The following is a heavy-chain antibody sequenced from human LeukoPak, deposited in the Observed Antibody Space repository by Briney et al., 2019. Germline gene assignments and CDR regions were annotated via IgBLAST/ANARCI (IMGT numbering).Heavy chain of an antibody. CDR2: ISYDGGDK. CDR3: ARALGYYGSGSYFYGMDV. CDR1: GLSRSTYA. J-gene: IGHJ6*02. V-gene: IGHV3-30*04. D-gene: IGHD3-10*01. Sequence: GGSLRLSCATSGLSRSTYAMHWVRKAPGNGLEWVALISYDGGDKYYADSVKGRVTISRDNSKNTLYLQISSLRPEDTAVYYCARALGYYGSGSYFYGMDVWGQGTTVTVSS.